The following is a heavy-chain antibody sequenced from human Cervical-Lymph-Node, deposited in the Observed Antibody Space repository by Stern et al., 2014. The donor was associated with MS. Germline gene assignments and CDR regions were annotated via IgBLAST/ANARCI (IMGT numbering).Heavy chain of an antibody. CDR1: GGTFSSYA. Sequence: QVQLVQSGAGVKKPGSSVKVSCKASGGTFSSYAISWVGHAHGQGLEWMGGVIPIFGTANYAQKFQGRVTITADESTSTAYMELSSLRSEDTAVYYCAREDCSGGSCYSGFDYWGQGTLVTVSS. J-gene: IGHJ4*02. V-gene: IGHV1-69*01. D-gene: IGHD2-15*01. CDR3: AREDCSGGSCYSGFDY. CDR2: VIPIFGTA.